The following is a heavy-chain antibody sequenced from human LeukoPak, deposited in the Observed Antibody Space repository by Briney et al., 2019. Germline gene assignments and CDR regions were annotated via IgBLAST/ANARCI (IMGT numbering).Heavy chain of an antibody. Sequence: PGGSLRLSCAASGFTFSDAWMNWVRQAPGKGLEWVGRIKSKTDCGTTDYAAPVKGSFTLSRDDSKNTLYLQMNSLKTEDTAVSYCTTHYYDSSGYLYWGQGTLVPVSS. CDR2: IKSKTDCGTT. D-gene: IGHD3-22*01. CDR1: GFTFSDAW. CDR3: TTHYYDSSGYLY. J-gene: IGHJ4*02. V-gene: IGHV3-15*07.